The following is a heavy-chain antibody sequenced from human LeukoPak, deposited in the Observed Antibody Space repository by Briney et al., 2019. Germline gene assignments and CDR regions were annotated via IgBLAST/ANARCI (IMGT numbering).Heavy chain of an antibody. V-gene: IGHV3-7*01. CDR2: IKQDGSEK. Sequence: GGSLRLSCAASGFTFSSYAMHWVRQAPGKGLEWVANIKQDGSEKYYVDSVKGRFTIPRDNAKNSLYLQMNSLRADDTAVYYCARFAAGGSYYYYMDVWGKGTTVTVSS. CDR3: ARFAAGGSYYYYMDV. D-gene: IGHD6-25*01. J-gene: IGHJ6*03. CDR1: GFTFSSYA.